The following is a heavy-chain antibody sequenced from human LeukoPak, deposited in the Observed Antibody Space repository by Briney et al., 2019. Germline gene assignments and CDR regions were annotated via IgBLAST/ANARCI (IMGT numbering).Heavy chain of an antibody. CDR1: GYSFGNYW. V-gene: IGHV5-10-1*01. D-gene: IGHD6-13*01. Sequence: GESLKISCKGFGYSFGNYWINWGRQMPGKGLEWMGRIDPSDSYTNYSPSFQGHVTISVDKSINTAYLQWSSLKASDTAMYYCARALATSGTRGDYWGQGTLVTVSS. J-gene: IGHJ4*02. CDR2: IDPSDSYT. CDR3: ARALATSGTRGDY.